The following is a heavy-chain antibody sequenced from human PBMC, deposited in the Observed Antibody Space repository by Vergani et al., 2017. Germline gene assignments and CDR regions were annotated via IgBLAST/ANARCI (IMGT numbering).Heavy chain of an antibody. Sequence: EKQLVQSGSETKKPGESLKISCQAFGYIFSNFWIGWVRQRPGRGLEWMGIIYPGDSDTRYSPSFQGQVTISADKSISTAYLQWSSLKASDTAMYYCARQAGSSWYETYYYYGMDVWGQGTTVTVSS. CDR3: ARQAGSSWYETYYYYGMDV. J-gene: IGHJ6*02. CDR2: IYPGDSDT. V-gene: IGHV5-51*01. D-gene: IGHD6-13*01. CDR1: GYIFSNFW.